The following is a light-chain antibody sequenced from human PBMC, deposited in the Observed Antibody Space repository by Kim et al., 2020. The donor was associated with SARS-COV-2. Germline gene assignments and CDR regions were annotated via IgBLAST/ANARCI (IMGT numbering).Light chain of an antibody. Sequence: EIVLTQSPATLSLSPGERATLSCRASQSVRSSLDWYQQKPGQTPRLLIYAASNRATGIPARFSGSGSGTDFTLTISSLEPEDFALYYCQQRSIWPRTFGQGTKVDIK. CDR2: AAS. CDR3: QQRSIWPRT. V-gene: IGKV3-11*01. CDR1: QSVRSS. J-gene: IGKJ1*01.